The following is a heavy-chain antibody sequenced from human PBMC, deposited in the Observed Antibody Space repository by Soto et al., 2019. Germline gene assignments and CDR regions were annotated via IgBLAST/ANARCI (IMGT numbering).Heavy chain of an antibody. V-gene: IGHV3-30*09. CDR2: ISYDGTNK. D-gene: IGHD7-27*01. CDR1: GFSFSISP. J-gene: IGHJ4*02. Sequence: GGSLRLSCAASGFSFSISPMHWVRQAPGKGPEWVALISYDGTNKFYADSVKGRFAISRDNSKSTLYLQVDSPRPEDAAVYYCARDPKTSGGQHWAFNYFDSWGQGTLVTVSS. CDR3: ARDPKTSGGQHWAFNYFDS.